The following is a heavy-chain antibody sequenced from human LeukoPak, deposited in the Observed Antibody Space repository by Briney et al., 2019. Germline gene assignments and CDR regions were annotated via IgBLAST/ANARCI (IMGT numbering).Heavy chain of an antibody. D-gene: IGHD6-19*01. CDR3: ATPGQWPVYFDY. CDR2: IYSGGTI. Sequence: GGSLRLSCAASGFTVSGNHMSWVRQAPGKGLEWVSVIYSGGTIYYADSVKGRFTISRDNSKNTLSLQMNSLRADDTAVYYCATPGQWPVYFDYWGPGTLVTVSS. CDR1: GFTVSGNH. J-gene: IGHJ4*02. V-gene: IGHV3-66*01.